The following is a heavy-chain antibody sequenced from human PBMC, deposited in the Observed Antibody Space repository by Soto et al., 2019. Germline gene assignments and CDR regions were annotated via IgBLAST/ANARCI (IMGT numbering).Heavy chain of an antibody. CDR1: GGSISSSSYY. J-gene: IGHJ5*02. V-gene: IGHV4-39*01. Sequence: QLQLQESGPGLVKPSETLSLTCTVSGGSISSSSYYWGWIRQPPGKGLEWIGSIYYSGSTYYNPSLKSRVNISVDTSKNQFSLKLRSVTAADSAVYYCARRNIVVVVAATPFGIWFDPWGQGTLVTVSS. D-gene: IGHD2-15*01. CDR3: ARRNIVVVVAATPFGIWFDP. CDR2: IYYSGST.